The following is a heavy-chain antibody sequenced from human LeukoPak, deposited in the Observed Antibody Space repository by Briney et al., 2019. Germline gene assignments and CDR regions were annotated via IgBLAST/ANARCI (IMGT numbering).Heavy chain of an antibody. CDR1: GGSFSGYY. V-gene: IGHV4-34*01. CDR2: INHSGST. Sequence: SETLSLTCAVYGGSFSGYYWSWIRQPPGKGLEWIGEINHSGSTNYNLSLKSRVTISVDTSKNQFSLKLSSVTAADTAVYYCARPRYYYGSGSYAYWGQGTLVTVSS. J-gene: IGHJ4*02. CDR3: ARPRYYYGSGSYAY. D-gene: IGHD3-10*01.